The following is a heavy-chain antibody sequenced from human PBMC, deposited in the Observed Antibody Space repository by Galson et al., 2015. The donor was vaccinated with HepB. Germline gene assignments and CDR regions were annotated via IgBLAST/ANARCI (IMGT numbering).Heavy chain of an antibody. D-gene: IGHD1-1*01. CDR3: ARGSDNWNDAVNAFDI. J-gene: IGHJ3*02. V-gene: IGHV4-31*03. Sequence: SLTCTVSGGSISSGGYYWSWIRQHPGMGLEWIGYIYYSGSTYYNPSLKSRVTISVDTSKNQFSLKLSSVTAADTAVYYCARGSDNWNDAVNAFDIWGQGTMVTVSS. CDR1: GGSISSGGYY. CDR2: IYYSGST.